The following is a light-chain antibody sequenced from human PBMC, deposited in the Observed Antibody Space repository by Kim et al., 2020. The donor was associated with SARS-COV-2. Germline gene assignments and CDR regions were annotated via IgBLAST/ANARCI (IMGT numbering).Light chain of an antibody. CDR2: DAS. CDR3: QQYDNLPYT. Sequence: DIQMTQSPSSLSASVGDRVTITCQASQDISNYLNWYQQKPGKAPKLLIYDASNLETEVPSRFSGSGSGTDFTFTISSLQPEDIATYYCQQYDNLPYTFGQGTKLE. CDR1: QDISNY. J-gene: IGKJ2*01. V-gene: IGKV1-33*01.